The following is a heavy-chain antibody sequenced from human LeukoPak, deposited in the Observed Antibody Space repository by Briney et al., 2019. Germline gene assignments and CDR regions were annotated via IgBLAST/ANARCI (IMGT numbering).Heavy chain of an antibody. CDR1: GFIFSDYG. J-gene: IGHJ4*02. CDR2: TRFDGSIK. V-gene: IGHV3-33*01. CDR3: ARWGGTRQYYFDY. D-gene: IGHD1-1*01. Sequence: GGSLRLSCAVSGFIFSDYGFHWVRQAPGKGLEWVAVTRFDGSIKQYADSVKGRFTISRDDSKNTLYLQMNSLESEDTAVYYCARWGGTRQYYFDYWGRGTLVTVSS.